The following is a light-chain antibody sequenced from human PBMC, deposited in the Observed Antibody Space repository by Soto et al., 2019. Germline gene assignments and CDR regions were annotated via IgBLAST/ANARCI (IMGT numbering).Light chain of an antibody. V-gene: IGKV3-11*01. Sequence: EIVLTQAPATLSWSPGERATLSCRASQSVSSDLAWYQQKPGQAPRLLIYDASNRATGIPARVSGSGSGTDFTLNISSLEPEDFAVYYCQQLSNWPPMYTFGQGTKLEIK. J-gene: IGKJ2*01. CDR1: QSVSSD. CDR2: DAS. CDR3: QQLSNWPPMYT.